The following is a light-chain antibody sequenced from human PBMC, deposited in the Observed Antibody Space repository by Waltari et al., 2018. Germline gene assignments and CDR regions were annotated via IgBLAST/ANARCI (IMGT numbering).Light chain of an antibody. CDR1: SSDARRYDL. CDR2: EGN. V-gene: IGLV2-23*01. Sequence: QSALPQPASVSGSPGQSITVSCTGASSDARRYDLVCWYQQHPGKAPKLIIYEGNKRPSGVSNRFSGFKSGNTASLTISGLQAEDEAEYYCSSNAGRGIVFGGGTKLTVL. CDR3: SSNAGRGIV. J-gene: IGLJ2*01.